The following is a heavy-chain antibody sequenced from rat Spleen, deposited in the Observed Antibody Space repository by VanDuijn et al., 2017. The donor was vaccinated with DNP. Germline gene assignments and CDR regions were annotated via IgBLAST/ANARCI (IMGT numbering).Heavy chain of an antibody. V-gene: IGHV5-29*01. CDR3: ARRDYPVPAY. J-gene: IGHJ3*01. CDR2: IGSTGGSRT. CDR1: GFTFSNYG. D-gene: IGHD1-4*01. Sequence: EVQLVESGGGLVQPGRSLKLSCAASGFTFSNYGMAWVRQTPKKGLEWVATIGSTGGSRTYYPDSVKGRFTISRDDAKSSLYLQMNSLKSEDTATYYCARRDYPVPAYWGQGTLVTVSS.